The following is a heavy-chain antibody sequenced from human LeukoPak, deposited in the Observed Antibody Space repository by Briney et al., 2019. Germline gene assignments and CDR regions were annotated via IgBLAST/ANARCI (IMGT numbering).Heavy chain of an antibody. V-gene: IGHV1-18*01. D-gene: IGHD3-10*01. Sequence: ASVKVSCKASGGTFSSYAISWVRQAPGQGLEWMGWISAYNGNTNYAQKLQGRVTMTTDTSTSTAYMELRSLRSDDTAVYYCARDESRITMVRGVTSYMDVWGKGTTVTISS. CDR1: GGTFSSYA. J-gene: IGHJ6*03. CDR3: ARDESRITMVRGVTSYMDV. CDR2: ISAYNGNT.